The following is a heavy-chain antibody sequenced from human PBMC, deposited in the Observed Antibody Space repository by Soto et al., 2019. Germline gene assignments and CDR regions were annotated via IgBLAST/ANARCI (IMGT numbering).Heavy chain of an antibody. V-gene: IGHV3-15*01. Sequence: EVQLVESGGGLAKPGGSLRLSCAASGFSFSNTWMSWVRQAPGKGLEWVARIKTNSDGGTRDYAAPVNDRFTISRDDSKNTLFLEMDSLRTEDTAVYYCSTYYYRRYFDYWGQGALVNVSS. CDR3: STYYYRRYFDY. CDR1: GFSFSNTW. J-gene: IGHJ4*03. CDR2: IKTNSDGGTR. D-gene: IGHD3-22*01.